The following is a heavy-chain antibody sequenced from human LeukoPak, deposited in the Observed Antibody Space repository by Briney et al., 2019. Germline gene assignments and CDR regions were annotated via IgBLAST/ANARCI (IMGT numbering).Heavy chain of an antibody. CDR2: IDPSDSYT. CDR3: ARPLGDYAVDY. D-gene: IGHD4-17*01. V-gene: IGHV5-10-1*01. J-gene: IGHJ4*02. CDR1: GXSFTTYW. Sequence: AGEPLKISCKGSGXSFTTYWISWVRQVPGKGLEWMGRIDPSDSYTNYSPSFQGHVTISADKSISTAYLQWSSLKASDTAMYYCARPLGDYAVDYWGQGTLVTVSS.